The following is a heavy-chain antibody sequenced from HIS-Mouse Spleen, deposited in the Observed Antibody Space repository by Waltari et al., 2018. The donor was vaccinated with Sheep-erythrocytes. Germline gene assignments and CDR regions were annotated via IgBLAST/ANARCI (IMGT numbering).Heavy chain of an antibody. CDR1: GFTFSSYA. CDR3: AKWIKLGREGYFDY. CDR2: ISGSGGST. V-gene: IGHV3-23*01. D-gene: IGHD7-27*01. Sequence: EVQLLESGGGLVQPGGSLRLSCAASGFTFSSYAMSWVRQAPGKGVGGVSAISGSGGSTYYADSVKGRFTISRDNSKNTLYLQMNSLRAEDTAVYYCAKWIKLGREGYFDYWGQGTLVTVSS. J-gene: IGHJ4*02.